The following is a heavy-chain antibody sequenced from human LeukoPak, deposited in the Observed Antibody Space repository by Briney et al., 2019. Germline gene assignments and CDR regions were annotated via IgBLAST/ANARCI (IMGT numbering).Heavy chain of an antibody. V-gene: IGHV3-30*03. Sequence: GGSLRLSCAASGFTFSSYGMHWVRQAPGKGLEWVAVISYDGSNKYYADSVKGRFTISRDNAKNSLYLQMNSLRAEDTAVYSCAREGPIVVVPAAPSYAFDIWGQGTMVTVSS. J-gene: IGHJ3*02. CDR2: ISYDGSNK. CDR1: GFTFSSYG. D-gene: IGHD2-2*01. CDR3: AREGPIVVVPAAPSYAFDI.